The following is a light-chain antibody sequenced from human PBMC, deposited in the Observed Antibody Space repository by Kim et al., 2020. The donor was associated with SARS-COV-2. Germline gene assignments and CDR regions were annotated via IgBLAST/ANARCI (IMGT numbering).Light chain of an antibody. CDR2: DTN. CDR3: CSYASMNGYV. CDR1: SNNEGGYNI. J-gene: IGLJ1*01. V-gene: IGLV2-14*01. Sequence: GEANTFCCGRSSNNEGGYNIVSCYQQYPRTAPKLIIYDTNKRPSGISSRFAGSKSGKAATLTISGLQAEDEADYYCCSYASMNGYVFGTGTKVTVL.